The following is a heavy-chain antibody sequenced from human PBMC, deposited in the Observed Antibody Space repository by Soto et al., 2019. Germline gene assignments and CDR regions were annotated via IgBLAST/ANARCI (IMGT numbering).Heavy chain of an antibody. V-gene: IGHV3-23*01. D-gene: IGHD2-21*02. Sequence: GGSLRLSCAASGFTFSCYTLNWVRRAPGKGLEWVATSSDRRTGNTHYSDSVRGRFTLSRDYSRNILFLQMDSLRADDTALYYCTTWLTAHFDYWGRGTQVTVSS. CDR2: SSDRRTGNT. J-gene: IGHJ4*02. CDR3: TTWLTAHFDY. CDR1: GFTFSCYT.